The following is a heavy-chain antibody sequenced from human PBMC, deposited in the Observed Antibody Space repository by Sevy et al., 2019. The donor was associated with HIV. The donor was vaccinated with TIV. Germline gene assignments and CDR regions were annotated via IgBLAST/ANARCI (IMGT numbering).Heavy chain of an antibody. J-gene: IGHJ4*02. V-gene: IGHV3-7*01. D-gene: IGHD5-18*01. CDR3: GGDSPGYGAYDY. CDR2: IKEDGSAE. CDR1: GFTFSGYW. Sequence: GGSLRLSCAASGFTFSGYWMTWVRQAPGKGLEWVANIKEDGSAEYYVDSLKGRFTISTDNAKNSLFLQLNSRKVEDTAMYYCGGDSPGYGAYDYWGQGTLVTVSS.